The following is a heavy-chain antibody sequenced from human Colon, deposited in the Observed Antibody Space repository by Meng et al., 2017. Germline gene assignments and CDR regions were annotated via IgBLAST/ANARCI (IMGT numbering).Heavy chain of an antibody. D-gene: IGHD6-19*01. CDR2: IYHSGIT. J-gene: IGHJ2*01. V-gene: IGHV4-38-2*02. Sequence: SETLSLTCPVSGFSITSGYYWGWIRQPPGKGLEWLGSIYHSGITYYNPSLKSRLTTSVDTSKNQFSLKLTSVTAADTAVYYCAREVEQWLANWYFDLWGRGTLVTVSS. CDR1: GFSITSGYY. CDR3: AREVEQWLANWYFDL.